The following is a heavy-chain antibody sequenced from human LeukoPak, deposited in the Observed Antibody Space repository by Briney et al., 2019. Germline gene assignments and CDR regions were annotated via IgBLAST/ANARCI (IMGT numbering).Heavy chain of an antibody. Sequence: GGSLRLSCTASGLTFSIYWMSWVRQAAGKGLGGVASIKEDGSEEHYVDSVKGRLTISRDNARNSVHVQMNSLRAEDTAVYFCARVRPGHYFDYWGQGALVTVSS. J-gene: IGHJ4*02. CDR3: ARVRPGHYFDY. D-gene: IGHD6-6*01. CDR1: GLTFSIYW. CDR2: IKEDGSEE. V-gene: IGHV3-7*01.